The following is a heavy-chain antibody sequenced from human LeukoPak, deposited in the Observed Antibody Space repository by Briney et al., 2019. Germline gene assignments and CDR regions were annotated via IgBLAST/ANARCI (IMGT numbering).Heavy chain of an antibody. D-gene: IGHD5-18*01. CDR1: GGTFSSYA. V-gene: IGHV1-69*13. J-gene: IGHJ4*02. Sequence: GASVTVSCTASGGTFSSYAISWVRQAPGQGLEWMGGIIPIFGTANYAQKFQGRVTITADESTSTAYMELSSLRSEDTAVYYCARAAPGYSYGYSYFDYWGQGTLVTVSS. CDR3: ARAAPGYSYGYSYFDY. CDR2: IIPIFGTA.